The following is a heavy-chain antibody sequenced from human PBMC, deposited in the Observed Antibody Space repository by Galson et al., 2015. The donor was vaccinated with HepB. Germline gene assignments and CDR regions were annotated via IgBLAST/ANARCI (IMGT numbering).Heavy chain of an antibody. CDR1: GFTFITYA. D-gene: IGHD3-9*01. CDR2: VLFDGSND. Sequence: SLRLSCAASGFTFITYAMHWVRQTPGKGLEWVAVVLFDGSNDYYVDSVKGRFTISRDNSKNTLYLQMNNLNDEDTAVYYCVRGGPGYFDYLLPFTYWGRGTLVTVSS. J-gene: IGHJ1*01. V-gene: IGHV3-30-3*01. CDR3: VRGGPGYFDYLLPFTY.